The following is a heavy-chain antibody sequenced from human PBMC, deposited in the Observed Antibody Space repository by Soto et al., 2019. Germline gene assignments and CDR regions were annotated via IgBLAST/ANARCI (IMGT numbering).Heavy chain of an antibody. V-gene: IGHV1-2*04. CDR1: GYTFSDYY. D-gene: IGHD5-12*01. CDR3: ARESGGATATLDYYYFYMDV. CDR2: INPNSGGT. J-gene: IGHJ6*03. Sequence: QVQLVQSGAEVKKPGASVKVSCKASGYTFSDYYIHWMRQAPGQGLEWMGWINPNSGGTKYAHKFQGWVTMTRDTSIKTAYMELSRLTSYDTAVYYCARESGGATATLDYYYFYMDVWGKGTTVTVSS.